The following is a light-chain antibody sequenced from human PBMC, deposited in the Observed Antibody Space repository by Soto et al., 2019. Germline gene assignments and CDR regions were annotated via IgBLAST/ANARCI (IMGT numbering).Light chain of an antibody. Sequence: QSVLTQPPSVSGAPGQRVTISCTGSSSNIGAGYDVHWYQQLPGTAPKLLIYGNNNRPSWVPDRFSGSKSGTSASLAITGLQAEDEADYYCQSYDSSLSVVVFGGGTKLTVL. V-gene: IGLV1-40*01. CDR3: QSYDSSLSVVV. J-gene: IGLJ2*01. CDR2: GNN. CDR1: SSNIGAGYD.